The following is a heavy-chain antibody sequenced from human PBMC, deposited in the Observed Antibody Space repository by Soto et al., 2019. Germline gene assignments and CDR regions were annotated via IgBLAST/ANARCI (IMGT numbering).Heavy chain of an antibody. V-gene: IGHV3-9*01. J-gene: IGHJ4*02. CDR3: AKAHSYSSAWYLDY. Sequence: PGGSLRLSCAASGFTFDDYAMHWVRQAPGKGLEWVSGINWNSGNIGYADSVKGRFTISRDNAKNSLFLQMNSLRTEDTAFYYCAKAHSYSSAWYLDYWGQGTLVTVSS. D-gene: IGHD6-19*01. CDR1: GFTFDDYA. CDR2: INWNSGNI.